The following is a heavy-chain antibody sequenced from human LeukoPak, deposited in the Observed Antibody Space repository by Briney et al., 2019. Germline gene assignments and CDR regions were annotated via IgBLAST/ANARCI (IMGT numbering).Heavy chain of an antibody. V-gene: IGHV1-2*02. Sequence: ASVKVSCKASGYTXTDYYMHWMRQAPGQGLEWMGWINPKNGGTKYSQKFQGRVTMTRDASISTAYMELGRLISDDTAVYYCARGPSSGSFDYWGQGTLVTVSS. D-gene: IGHD6-19*01. CDR2: INPKNGGT. CDR1: GYTXTDYY. CDR3: ARGPSSGSFDY. J-gene: IGHJ4*02.